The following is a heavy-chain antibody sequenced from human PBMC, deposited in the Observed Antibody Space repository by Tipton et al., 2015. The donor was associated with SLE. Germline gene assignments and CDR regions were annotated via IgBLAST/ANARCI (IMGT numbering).Heavy chain of an antibody. CDR2: VHSAGNT. V-gene: IGHV4-38-2*02. CDR3: GRHRRQSYGYLYIDY. D-gene: IGHD5-18*01. Sequence: TLSLTCTVSGYSINTGHSWASFRQPPGTGREWIGSVHSAGNTFYNPSLNSRFTISRDTSKNQLSLELNSVTAADTAVFYCGRHRRQSYGYLYIDYWGQGTLVTVSS. J-gene: IGHJ4*02. CDR1: GYSINTGHS.